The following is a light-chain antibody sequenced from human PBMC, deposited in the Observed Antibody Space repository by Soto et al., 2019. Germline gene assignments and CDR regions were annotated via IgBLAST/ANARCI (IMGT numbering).Light chain of an antibody. CDR3: KQYSSPPIT. Sequence: IDLTQSPRTMALSPGEGATLSCRASQSVSSSYLAWYQQKPGQAHRRLIYDAYNRATGTQDGFSGSGSGTDFTLTISSLEHEEFAVYYCKQYSSPPITFGQGTRLEIK. J-gene: IGKJ5*01. CDR1: QSVSSSY. V-gene: IGKV3-20*01. CDR2: DAY.